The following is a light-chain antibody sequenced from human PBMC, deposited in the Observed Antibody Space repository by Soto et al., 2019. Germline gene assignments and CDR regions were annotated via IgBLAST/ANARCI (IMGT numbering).Light chain of an antibody. CDR2: GAS. CDR3: QQYNTWPLT. CDR1: QPVGSS. J-gene: IGKJ2*01. Sequence: EIVMTQSPATLSVSPGERVTLSCRASQPVGSSLAWYQHKPGQSPRLLFSGASTRATAIPVQFIGSGSGTDFTFTISGLQSEVLAVYYCQQYNTWPLTFGLGTKLEIK. V-gene: IGKV3-15*01.